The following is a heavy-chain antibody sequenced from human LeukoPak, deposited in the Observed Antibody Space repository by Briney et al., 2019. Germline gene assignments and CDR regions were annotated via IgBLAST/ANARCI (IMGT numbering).Heavy chain of an antibody. D-gene: IGHD3-10*01. V-gene: IGHV1-8*01. CDR2: MNPDSGNS. J-gene: IGHJ4*02. CDR1: GYTFSSYD. Sequence: ASVKVSCKASGYTFSSYDVIWVRQAAGQGLEWMGWMNPDSGNSGSAQKFQGRLIMTRNTAISTAEMELNSLKSEDTAVYYCARRGRSRGVSRPYFDLWGQGTLIVVSS. CDR3: ARRGRSRGVSRPYFDL.